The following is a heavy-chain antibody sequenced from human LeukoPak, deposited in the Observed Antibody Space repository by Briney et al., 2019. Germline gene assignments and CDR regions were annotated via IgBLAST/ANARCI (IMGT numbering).Heavy chain of an antibody. Sequence: ASVKVSCKASGYTFIGYYMHWVRQAPGQGLEWMGWINPNSGGTNYAQKFQGRVTMTRDTSISTAYMELSRLRSDDTAVYYCARVLAYYYYMDVWGKGTTVTISS. CDR1: GYTFIGYY. V-gene: IGHV1-2*02. J-gene: IGHJ6*03. CDR2: INPNSGGT. D-gene: IGHD2-8*01. CDR3: ARVLAYYYYMDV.